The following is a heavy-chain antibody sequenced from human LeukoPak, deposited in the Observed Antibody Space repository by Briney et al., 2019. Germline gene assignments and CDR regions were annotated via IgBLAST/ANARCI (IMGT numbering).Heavy chain of an antibody. CDR1: GFTFSNFW. Sequence: QPGGSLRLSCRGSGFTFSNFWMHWVRQAPGTGLVWVSRINTDGSGIIYADSVKGRFTISRDNAENTLYLQMNSLRAEDTAVYYCTRDFRNYGFDPWGQGTLVTVSS. CDR2: INTDGSGI. D-gene: IGHD3-10*01. V-gene: IGHV3-74*01. CDR3: TRDFRNYGFDP. J-gene: IGHJ5*02.